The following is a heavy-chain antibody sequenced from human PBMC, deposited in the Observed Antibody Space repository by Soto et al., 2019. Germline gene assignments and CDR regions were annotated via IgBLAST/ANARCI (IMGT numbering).Heavy chain of an antibody. D-gene: IGHD6-19*01. V-gene: IGHV3-11*01. CDR1: GYIFSDYY. J-gene: IGHJ4*02. Sequence: QGQLVESGGGLVQPGGSLRLSCAASGYIFSDYYMTCIRHAPGKGLECVSYISTSVTIISYADSVKGRFTISRDDAKNSLYQQMNSLRADDTAIYYCARAGGSGWSLDYWGQGTLVTVSS. CDR3: ARAGGSGWSLDY. CDR2: ISTSVTII.